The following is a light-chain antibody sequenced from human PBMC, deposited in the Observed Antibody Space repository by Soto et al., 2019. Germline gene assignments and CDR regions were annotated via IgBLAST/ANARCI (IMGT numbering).Light chain of an antibody. CDR3: QQYDDLPLT. CDR2: DSS. CDR1: QDITNY. Sequence: DIQLTQSPSSLSASVGDRVTLTCQASQDITNYLNWYQQKPGQAPKLLIYDSSTLETGVPSRFSGSGSGTDFTFTISSLQPEDFATYYCQQYDDLPLTFGGGTKVDIK. J-gene: IGKJ4*01. V-gene: IGKV1-33*01.